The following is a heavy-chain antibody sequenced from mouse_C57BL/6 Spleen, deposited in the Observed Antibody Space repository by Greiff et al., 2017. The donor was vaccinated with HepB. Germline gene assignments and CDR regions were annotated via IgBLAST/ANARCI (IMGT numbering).Heavy chain of an antibody. CDR2: IYPRSGNT. J-gene: IGHJ4*01. V-gene: IGHV1-81*01. D-gene: IGHD2-10*01. CDR1: GYTFTSYG. Sequence: QVQLQQSGAELARPGASVKLSCKASGYTFTSYGISWVKQRTGQGLEWIGEIYPRSGNTYYNEKFKGKATLTADKSSSTAYMELRRLTSEDSAVYICARAGGLLWEAMEYWGKGNSVTVST. CDR3: ARAGGLLWEAMEY.